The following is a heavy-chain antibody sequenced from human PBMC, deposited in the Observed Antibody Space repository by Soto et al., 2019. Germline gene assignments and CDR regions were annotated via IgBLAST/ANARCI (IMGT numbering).Heavy chain of an antibody. CDR2: ISNSFSDGNT. J-gene: IGHJ4*02. CDR1: GFTFSNYA. V-gene: IGHV3-23*01. CDR3: AKVFSPEGGNYFDY. Sequence: EVQLLESGGGLGQPGGSLRLSCAASGFTFSNYAMNWVRQAPGKGLEWVSGISNSFSDGNTHYADSVKGRFTISRDHNKNTVCLEMNSLRAEDTAVYYCAKVFSPEGGNYFDYWGKGTLVTVSS.